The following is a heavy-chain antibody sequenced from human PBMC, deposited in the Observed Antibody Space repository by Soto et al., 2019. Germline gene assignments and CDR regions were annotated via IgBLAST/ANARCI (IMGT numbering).Heavy chain of an antibody. CDR2: MSGSGSDT. Sequence: EVQLLESGGGLVQPGGSLRLSCAASGFTFSIYAMSWVRQAPGKGLEWVSAMSGSGSDTYYTDSVKGRFTISRDNSRNTLYLQMNSLRAEDTAVYYCAKEIAAAGNGMDVWGQGTTVTVSS. V-gene: IGHV3-23*01. CDR1: GFTFSIYA. CDR3: AKEIAAAGNGMDV. D-gene: IGHD6-13*01. J-gene: IGHJ6*02.